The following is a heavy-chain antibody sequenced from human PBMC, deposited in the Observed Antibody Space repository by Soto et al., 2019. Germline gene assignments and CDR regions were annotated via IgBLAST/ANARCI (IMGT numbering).Heavy chain of an antibody. V-gene: IGHV4-30-4*01. CDR1: GGSISSGDYY. J-gene: IGHJ6*02. Sequence: SETLSLTCTVSGGSISSGDYYWSWIRQPPGKGLEWIGYIYYSGSTYYNPSLKSRVTISVDTSKNQFSLKLSSVTAADTAVYYCARAWRQLYYYGMDVWGQGTTVTV. CDR2: IYYSGST. CDR3: ARAWRQLYYYGMDV.